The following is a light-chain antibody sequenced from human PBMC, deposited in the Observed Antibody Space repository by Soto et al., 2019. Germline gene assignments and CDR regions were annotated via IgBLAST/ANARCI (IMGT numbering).Light chain of an antibody. CDR2: EVN. J-gene: IGLJ1*01. CDR3: ISYSTTSTWV. CDR1: SSDVGAYNY. V-gene: IGLV2-14*01. Sequence: QSALTQPASLSESPGQSITISCTGTSSDVGAYNYVSWFQQHPGKAPKLMISEVNNRPSGVSNRFSGSKSGNTASLTISGLQAEDEAEYYCISYSTTSTWVFGTGTKLTVL.